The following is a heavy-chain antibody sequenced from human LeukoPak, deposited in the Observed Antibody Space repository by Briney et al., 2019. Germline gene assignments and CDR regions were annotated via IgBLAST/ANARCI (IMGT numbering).Heavy chain of an antibody. D-gene: IGHD4-11*01. J-gene: IGHJ4*02. CDR2: INPNSGGT. CDR1: GYTFTGYY. CDR3: ARGRHLQFYFDY. Sequence: ATVKHSCKAYGYTFTGYYMHWVRQAPGQELEWMGWINPNSGGTNYAQKFQGRVTMTRDTSISTAYMELSRLRSDDTAVYYCARGRHLQFYFDYWGQGTLVTVSS. V-gene: IGHV1-2*02.